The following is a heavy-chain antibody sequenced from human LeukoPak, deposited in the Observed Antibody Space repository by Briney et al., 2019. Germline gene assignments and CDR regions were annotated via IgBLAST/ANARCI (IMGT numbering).Heavy chain of an antibody. D-gene: IGHD3-3*01. CDR2: INHSGNT. V-gene: IGHV4-34*08. CDR3: AKEEWLGKMNYFDY. CDR1: GGTFSGYY. J-gene: IGHJ4*02. Sequence: SETLSLTCAVYGGTFSGYYWSWIRQPPGKGLEWIGEINHSGNTNYNPSLKSRVTISVDTSKNQFSLKLNSVTAADTAVYYCAKEEWLGKMNYFDYWGQGTLVTVSS.